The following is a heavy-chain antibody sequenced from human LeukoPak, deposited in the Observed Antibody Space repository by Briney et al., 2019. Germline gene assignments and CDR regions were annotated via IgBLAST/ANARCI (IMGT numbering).Heavy chain of an antibody. CDR2: IYHSGST. V-gene: IGHV4-4*02. CDR3: ARSQGLLWFGELSFPHYFDY. J-gene: IGHJ4*02. CDR1: GGSISSSNW. Sequence: SETLSLTCAVSGGSISSSNWWSWVRQPPGKGLEWIGEIYHSGSTNYNPSLKSRVTISVDKSENQFSLKLSSVTAADTAVYYCARSQGLLWFGELSFPHYFDYWGQGTLVTVSS. D-gene: IGHD3-10*01.